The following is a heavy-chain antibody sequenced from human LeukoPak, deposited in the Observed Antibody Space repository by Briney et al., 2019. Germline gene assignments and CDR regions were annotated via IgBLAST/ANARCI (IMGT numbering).Heavy chain of an antibody. CDR1: GFTFSSYS. J-gene: IGHJ4*02. V-gene: IGHV3-48*01. D-gene: IGHD7-27*01. CDR3: ARDHPRNWASQRGLDY. Sequence: GGSLRLSCAASGFTFSSYSMNWVRQAPGKGLEWVSYISSSSSTIYYADSVKGRFTISRDNAKNSLYLQMNSLRAEDTAVYYCARDHPRNWASQRGLDYWGQGTLVTVSS. CDR2: ISSSSSTI.